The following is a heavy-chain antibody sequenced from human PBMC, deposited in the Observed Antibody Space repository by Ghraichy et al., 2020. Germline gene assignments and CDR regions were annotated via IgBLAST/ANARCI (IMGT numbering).Heavy chain of an antibody. V-gene: IGHV4-34*01. CDR2: INHSGST. J-gene: IGHJ6*02. D-gene: IGHD2-2*01. Sequence: SETLSLTCAVYGGSFSGYYWSWIRQPPGKGLEWIGEINHSGSTNYNPSLKSRVTISVDTSKNQFSLKLSSVTAADTAVYYCARFPPRKPYCSSTSCYPYYYYGMDVWGQGTTVTVSS. CDR3: ARFPPRKPYCSSTSCYPYYYYGMDV. CDR1: GGSFSGYY.